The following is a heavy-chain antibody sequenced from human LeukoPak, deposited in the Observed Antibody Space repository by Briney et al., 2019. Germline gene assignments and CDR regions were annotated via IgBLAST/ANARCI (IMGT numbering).Heavy chain of an antibody. CDR2: IRGDENEI. D-gene: IGHD3-10*01. CDR1: GFTFSSHW. CDR3: ARGDVPGSSRHWDF. Sequence: PGGTLRLSCEASGFTFSSHWMHWVRQVPGKGLVWVARIRGDENEIDYADSVKGRFTISRDNAKNTLYLQMNSLRVEDTAVYFCARGDVPGSSRHWDFRGQGTLVTVSS. V-gene: IGHV3-74*01. J-gene: IGHJ4*02.